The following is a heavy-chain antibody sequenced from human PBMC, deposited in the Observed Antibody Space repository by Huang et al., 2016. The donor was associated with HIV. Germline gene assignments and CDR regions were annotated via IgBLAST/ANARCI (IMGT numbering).Heavy chain of an antibody. Sequence: QIHLVQSGPEVTQPAASVKVSCKASGYKFHIYEITWVRQTPGQGLEWMGWISGDNVSTRSAQKFQDRLTMTTDVSTSTAYLELRSLRLDDTAVYYCARTKGEFDCWGQGALVTVSS. D-gene: IGHD3-16*01. CDR1: GYKFHIYE. V-gene: IGHV1-18*04. CDR2: ISGDNVST. CDR3: ARTKGEFDC. J-gene: IGHJ4*02.